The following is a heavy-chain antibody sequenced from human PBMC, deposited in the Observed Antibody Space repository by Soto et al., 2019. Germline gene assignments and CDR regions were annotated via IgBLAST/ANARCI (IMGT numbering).Heavy chain of an antibody. J-gene: IGHJ5*02. CDR3: ARDHCSTASCYFDP. CDR2: ISSYNGNT. V-gene: IGHV1-18*01. CDR1: GYTFSNYG. D-gene: IGHD2-2*01. Sequence: QVQLVQSGAEVKKPGASVKVSCKASGYTFSNYGISWVRQAPGQGLEWMGWISSYNGNTNYAQNLQGRVTMTTDTSPSTAYMELRSLISDDTAVYYCARDHCSTASCYFDPWGQGTLVTVSS.